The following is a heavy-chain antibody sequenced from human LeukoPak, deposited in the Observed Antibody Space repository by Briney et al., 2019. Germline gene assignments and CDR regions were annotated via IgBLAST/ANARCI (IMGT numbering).Heavy chain of an antibody. CDR1: GGSFSGYY. V-gene: IGHV4-31*11. CDR2: IYYSGST. CDR3: ARSKTHVAPGAFDI. J-gene: IGHJ3*02. Sequence: KPSETLSLTCAVYGGSFSGYYWSWIRQHPGKGLEWIGYIYYSGSTYYNPSLKSRVTISVDTSKNQFSLKLSSVTAADTAVYYCARSKTHVAPGAFDIWGQGTMVTVSS. D-gene: IGHD2-21*01.